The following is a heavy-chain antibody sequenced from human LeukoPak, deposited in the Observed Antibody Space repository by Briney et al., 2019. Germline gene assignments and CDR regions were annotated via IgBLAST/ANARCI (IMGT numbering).Heavy chain of an antibody. CDR1: GGSISSYY. CDR3: AATPGTYSSGWFDY. D-gene: IGHD6-19*01. Sequence: PSETLSLTCTVSGGSISSYYWNWIRQPPGKGLEWIGYIYYTGSTSDNPSLKSRVTISVDTSKNQFSLKLSSVTAADTAVYYCAATPGTYSSGWFDYWGQGTLVTVS. CDR2: IYYTGST. J-gene: IGHJ5*01. V-gene: IGHV4-59*01.